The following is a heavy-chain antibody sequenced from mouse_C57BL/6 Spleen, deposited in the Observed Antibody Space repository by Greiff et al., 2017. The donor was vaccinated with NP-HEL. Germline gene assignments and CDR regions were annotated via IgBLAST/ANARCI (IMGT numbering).Heavy chain of an antibody. CDR3: APITTVVPFAY. CDR2: ISNGGGST. J-gene: IGHJ3*01. D-gene: IGHD1-1*01. CDR1: GFTFSDYY. Sequence: EVKLQESGGGLVQPGGSLKLSCAASGFTFSDYYMYWVRQTPEKRLEWVAYISNGGGSTYYPATVKGRFTISRDNAKNTLYLQMSRLKSEDTAMYYCAPITTVVPFAYWGQGTLVTVSA. V-gene: IGHV5-12*01.